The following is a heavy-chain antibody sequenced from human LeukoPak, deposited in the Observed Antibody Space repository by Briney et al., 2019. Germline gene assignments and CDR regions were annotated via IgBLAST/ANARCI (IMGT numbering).Heavy chain of an antibody. CDR3: ASAPRLGV. J-gene: IGHJ6*02. CDR2: IYYSGST. CDR1: GGSISSYY. V-gene: IGHV4-59*01. Sequence: SETLSLTCTVSGGSISSYYWSWIRQPPGKGLEWIGYIYYSGSTNYNPSLKSRVTISVDTSKNQFSLKLSSVTAADTAVYYCASAPRLGVWGQGTTVTVSS.